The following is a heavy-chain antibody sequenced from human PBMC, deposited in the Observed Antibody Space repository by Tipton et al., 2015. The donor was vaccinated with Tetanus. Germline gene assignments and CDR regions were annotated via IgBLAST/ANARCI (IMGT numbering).Heavy chain of an antibody. D-gene: IGHD2-21*01. Sequence: LRLSCAVSGGPFRGYYWSWIRQPPGMGLEWIGEIDQFGNTNYNPSLRSRVSLSVDVSKNQFSLRVSSVTAADTALYFCARDSHVGAPVVNCFDRWGLGTLVTVSS. CDR2: IDQFGNT. CDR1: GGPFRGYY. CDR3: ARDSHVGAPVVNCFDR. V-gene: IGHV4-34*01. J-gene: IGHJ4*02.